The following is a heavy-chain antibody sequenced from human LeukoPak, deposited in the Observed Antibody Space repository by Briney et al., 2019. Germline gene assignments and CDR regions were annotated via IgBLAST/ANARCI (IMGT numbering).Heavy chain of an antibody. D-gene: IGHD2-21*02. J-gene: IGHJ4*02. CDR2: IYSGGST. V-gene: IGHV3-53*05. Sequence: GGSLRLSCAASGFTVSSNYMSWVRQAPGKGLEWVSVIYSGGSTYYADSVKRRFTISRDNSQNTLYLQMDSLRVEDTAVYYCARSIVVTTVPDYWGQGTLVTVSS. CDR3: ARSIVVTTVPDY. CDR1: GFTVSSNY.